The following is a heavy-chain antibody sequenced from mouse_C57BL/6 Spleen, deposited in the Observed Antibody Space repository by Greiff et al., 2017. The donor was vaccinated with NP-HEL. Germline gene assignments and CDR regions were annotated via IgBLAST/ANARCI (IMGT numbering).Heavy chain of an antibody. V-gene: IGHV5-4*03. J-gene: IGHJ2*01. D-gene: IGHD2-2*01. CDR2: ISDGGSYT. CDR1: GFTFSSYA. CDR3: ARGRWLRYFDY. Sequence: EVKLVESGGGLVKPGGSLKLSCAASGFTFSSYAMSWVRQTPEERLEWVATISDGGSYTYYPDNVKGRFTISRDNAKNNLYLQMSHLKSEDTAMYYCARGRWLRYFDYWGQGTTLTVSS.